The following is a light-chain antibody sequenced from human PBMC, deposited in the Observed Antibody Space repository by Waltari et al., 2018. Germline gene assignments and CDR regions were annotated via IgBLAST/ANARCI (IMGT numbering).Light chain of an antibody. Sequence: QSVLTQPPSASGTPGQRVTISCSASSSNIGSNYVYWYQHLPGTAPKVLIYRNNQRPSGVPDRFSGSKSGTSASLAISGLRSEDEADYYCAAWDDSLSGPVFGGGTKVTAL. CDR1: SSNIGSNY. V-gene: IGLV1-47*01. J-gene: IGLJ2*01. CDR3: AAWDDSLSGPV. CDR2: RNN.